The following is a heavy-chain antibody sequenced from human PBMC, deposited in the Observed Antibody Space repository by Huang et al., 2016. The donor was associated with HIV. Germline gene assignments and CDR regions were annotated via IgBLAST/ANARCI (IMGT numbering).Heavy chain of an antibody. CDR2: ISVYNSNT. CDR1: GYTFSSFG. J-gene: IGHJ6*03. Sequence: QVQLVQSGAEVKKPGASVKVSCKASGYTFSSFGISWVRQAPGQGLEWVGWISVYNSNTKVAQKVKGRLTMTTDTSTSTAYMELRSLRSDDTAVYYCARGGGIQLWLLGYYYMDVWGNGTTVTVSS. V-gene: IGHV1-18*01. D-gene: IGHD5-18*01. CDR3: ARGGGIQLWLLGYYYMDV.